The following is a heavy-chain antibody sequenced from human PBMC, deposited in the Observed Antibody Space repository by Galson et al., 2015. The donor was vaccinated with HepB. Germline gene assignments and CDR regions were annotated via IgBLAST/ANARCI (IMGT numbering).Heavy chain of an antibody. D-gene: IGHD1-26*01. Sequence: CKASGYSFSSYGLSWVRQAPGQGLEWMGWIGVYNGNRNYAQRVQGRVTMTTDTSTSTAYMELRSLRSDDTAVYYCARDLGVGVTKYLDYWGQGTLVTVSS. CDR3: ARDLGVGVTKYLDY. J-gene: IGHJ4*02. CDR1: GYSFSSYG. V-gene: IGHV1-18*01. CDR2: IGVYNGNR.